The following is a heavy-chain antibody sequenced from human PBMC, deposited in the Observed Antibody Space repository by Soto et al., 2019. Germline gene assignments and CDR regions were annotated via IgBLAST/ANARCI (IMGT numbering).Heavy chain of an antibody. CDR1: GFTFRNYW. V-gene: IGHV3-74*01. Sequence: GGSLRRSCAATGFTFRNYWMHCVLQAPGKGLVCVSRIHSHVSTTYSAVLVKALFTISQPNTKNALSVQMNSLRIEHTDVYYCARDLRSHDILSRIYWGQGTLLTASS. CDR3: ARDLRSHDILSRIY. J-gene: IGHJ4*02. D-gene: IGHD2-21*01. CDR2: IHSHVSTT.